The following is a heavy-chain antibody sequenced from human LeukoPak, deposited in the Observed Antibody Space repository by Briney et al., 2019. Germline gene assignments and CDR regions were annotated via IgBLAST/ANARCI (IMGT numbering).Heavy chain of an antibody. CDR3: ARANSSGYYYYY. J-gene: IGHJ4*02. V-gene: IGHV1-2*04. CDR2: INPNSGGT. D-gene: IGHD3-22*01. CDR1: GYTFTGYY. Sequence: ASVKVSCKASGYTFTGYYMHWVRQAPGQGLEWMGWINPNSGGTNYAQKFQGWVTMTRDTSISTAYMELSRLRSDDTAVYYCARANSSGYYYYYWGQGTLVTVSS.